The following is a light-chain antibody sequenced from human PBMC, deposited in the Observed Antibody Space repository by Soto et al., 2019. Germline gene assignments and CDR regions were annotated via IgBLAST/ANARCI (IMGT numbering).Light chain of an antibody. V-gene: IGLV2-8*01. J-gene: IGLJ1*01. CDR1: SSDIGGYNY. Sequence: QSALTQPPSASGSPGQSVTISCTGTSSDIGGYNYVSWYQHHPGKAPELMIYEVNKRPSGVPDRFSGSKSGNTASLTVSRLQTEDEADYYCSSYAGSNNFVFGTGTKLTV. CDR2: EVN. CDR3: SSYAGSNNFV.